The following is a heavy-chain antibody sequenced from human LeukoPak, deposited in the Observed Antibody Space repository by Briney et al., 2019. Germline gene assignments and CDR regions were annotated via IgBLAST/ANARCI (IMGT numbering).Heavy chain of an antibody. V-gene: IGHV4-39*07. J-gene: IGHJ4*02. Sequence: SETLSLTCTVSGGSISSSSFYWGWIRQPPGKGLEWIGNIYYSGSTYYSPSLKTRLTISVDTSKNQFSLELRSVTAADTAMYYCARQGRSSYWYELDYWGQGTLVTVPS. CDR3: ARQGRSSYWYELDY. CDR2: IYYSGST. CDR1: GGSISSSSFY. D-gene: IGHD6-19*01.